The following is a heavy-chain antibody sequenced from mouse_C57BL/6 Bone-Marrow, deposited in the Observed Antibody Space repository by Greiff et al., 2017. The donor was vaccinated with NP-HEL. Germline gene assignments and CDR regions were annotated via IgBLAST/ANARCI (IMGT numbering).Heavy chain of an antibody. V-gene: IGHV1-15*01. CDR2: IDPETGGT. Sequence: VQRVESGAELVRPGASVTLSCKASGYTFTDYEMHWVKQTPVHGLEWIGAIDPETGGTAYNQKFKGKAILTADKSSSTAYMELRSLTSEDSAVYYCTRDYYAMDYWGQGTSVTVSS. CDR1: GYTFTDYE. CDR3: TRDYYAMDY. J-gene: IGHJ4*01.